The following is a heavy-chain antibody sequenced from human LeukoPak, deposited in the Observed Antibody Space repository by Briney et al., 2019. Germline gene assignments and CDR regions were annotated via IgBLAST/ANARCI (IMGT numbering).Heavy chain of an antibody. CDR3: AKSIPDGSGRVYYYYYGMDV. J-gene: IGHJ6*02. CDR2: ISGSGGST. V-gene: IGHV3-23*01. Sequence: PGGSLRLSCAVPGFTFSSYSMTWVRQAPGKGLEWVSAISGSGGSTYYADSVKGRFTISRDNSKNTLYLQMNSLRAEDTAVYYCAKSIPDGSGRVYYYYYGMDVWGQGTTVTVSS. D-gene: IGHD3-10*01. CDR1: GFTFSSYS.